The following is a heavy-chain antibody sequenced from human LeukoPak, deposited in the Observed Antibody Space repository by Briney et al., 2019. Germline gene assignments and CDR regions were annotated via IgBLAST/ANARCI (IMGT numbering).Heavy chain of an antibody. V-gene: IGHV1-69*13. CDR1: GYTFTSYG. CDR2: IIPIFGTA. Sequence: ASVKVSCKASGYTFTSYGISWVRQAPGQGLEWMGGIIPIFGTANYAQKFQGRVTITADESTSTAYMELSSLRSEDTAVYYCAREGTPYSSGWAPPQTYYYYYYGMDVWGQGTTVTVSS. CDR3: AREGTPYSSGWAPPQTYYYYYYGMDV. D-gene: IGHD6-19*01. J-gene: IGHJ6*02.